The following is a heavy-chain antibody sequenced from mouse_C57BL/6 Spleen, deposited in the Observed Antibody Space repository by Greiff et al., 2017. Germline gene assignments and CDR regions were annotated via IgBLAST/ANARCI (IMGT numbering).Heavy chain of an antibody. D-gene: IGHD4-1*01. CDR2: ISSGSSTL. Sequence: EVMLVESGGGLVKPGGSLKLSCAASGFTFSDYGMHWVRQAPEKGLEWVAYISSGSSTLYYADTVKGRFTISRDNAKNTLFLQMTSLRSEDTAMYYCARPLTGPYAMDYWGQGTSVTVSS. CDR3: ARPLTGPYAMDY. V-gene: IGHV5-17*01. CDR1: GFTFSDYG. J-gene: IGHJ4*01.